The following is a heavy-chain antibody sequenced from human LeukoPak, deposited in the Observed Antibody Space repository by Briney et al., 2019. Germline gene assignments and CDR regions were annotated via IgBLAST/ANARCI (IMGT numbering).Heavy chain of an antibody. V-gene: IGHV3-30*04. Sequence: GGSLRLPCAASGFTFSSYAMRWVRQAPGKGLEWVAVISYDGSNKYYADSVKGRFTISRDNSKNTLYLQMNSLRAEDTAVYYCARSDSGYADFDYWGQGTLVTVSS. CDR3: ARSDSGYADFDY. CDR1: GFTFSSYA. J-gene: IGHJ4*02. D-gene: IGHD5-12*01. CDR2: ISYDGSNK.